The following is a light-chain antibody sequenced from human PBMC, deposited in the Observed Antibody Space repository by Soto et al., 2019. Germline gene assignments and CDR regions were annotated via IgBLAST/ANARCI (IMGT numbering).Light chain of an antibody. CDR1: QSISSW. J-gene: IGKJ1*01. Sequence: DIQMTQSPSTLSASVGDRVTITCRASQSISSWLAWYQQKPGKAPKLLIYKASSLESGVPSRFSGSGSGTEFTLTISSLQPDDFATYYCQQYNRYSTFGQGPKVEIK. CDR3: QQYNRYST. CDR2: KAS. V-gene: IGKV1-5*03.